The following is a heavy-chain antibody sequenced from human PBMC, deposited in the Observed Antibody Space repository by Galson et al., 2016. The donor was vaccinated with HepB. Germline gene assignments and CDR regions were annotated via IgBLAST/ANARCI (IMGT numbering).Heavy chain of an antibody. D-gene: IGHD6-13*01. CDR2: ISYSGSA. Sequence: SETLSLTCTVSGDSISNANYFWGWIRQPPGKGLEWIGSISYSGSAYYNSSLQSRVTISVDTSKKQFSLSVRFATTADTAVYYCARHRAYRSSPYGDWFDPWGQGTLVSVSS. CDR3: ARHRAYRSSPYGDWFDP. V-gene: IGHV4-39*01. J-gene: IGHJ5*02. CDR1: GDSISNANYF.